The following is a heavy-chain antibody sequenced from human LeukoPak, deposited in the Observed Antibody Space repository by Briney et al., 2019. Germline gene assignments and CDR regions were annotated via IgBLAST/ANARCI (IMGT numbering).Heavy chain of an antibody. CDR3: ARGYGPHTSGWDY. CDR2: IYHSGST. V-gene: IGHV4-59*01. Sequence: PSETLSLTCTVSGGSISSYYWSWIRQPPGKGLGGIGYIYHSGSTNYNPSLRSRVTISVDTSKNQFSLKLSSVTAADTAVYYCARGYGPHTSGWDYWGQGTLVTVSS. CDR1: GGSISSYY. D-gene: IGHD6-19*01. J-gene: IGHJ4*02.